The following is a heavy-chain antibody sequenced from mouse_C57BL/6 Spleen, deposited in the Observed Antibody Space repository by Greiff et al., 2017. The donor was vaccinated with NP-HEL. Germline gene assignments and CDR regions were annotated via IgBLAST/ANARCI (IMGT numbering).Heavy chain of an antibody. CDR3: ARRGDYDGYAMDY. J-gene: IGHJ4*01. CDR2: ISNLAYSI. CDR1: GFTFSDYG. V-gene: IGHV5-15*04. D-gene: IGHD2-4*01. Sequence: EVMLVESGGGLVQPGGSLKLSCAASGFTFSDYGMAWVRQAPRKGPEWVAFISNLAYSIYYADTVTGRFTISRENAKNTLYLEMSSLRSEDTAMYYCARRGDYDGYAMDYWGQGTSVTVSS.